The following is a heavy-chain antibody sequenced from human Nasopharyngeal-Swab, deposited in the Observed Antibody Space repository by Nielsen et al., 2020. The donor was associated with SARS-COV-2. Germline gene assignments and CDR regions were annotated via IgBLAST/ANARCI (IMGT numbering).Heavy chain of an antibody. CDR3: ARPGVWFGELKNDAFDI. CDR2: IYHSGST. V-gene: IGHV4-38-2*01. D-gene: IGHD3-10*01. Sequence: WIRQPPGKGLEWIGSIYHSGSTYYNPSLKSRVTISVDTSKNQFSLKLSSVTAVDTAVYYCARPGVWFGELKNDAFDIWGQGTMVTVSS. J-gene: IGHJ3*02.